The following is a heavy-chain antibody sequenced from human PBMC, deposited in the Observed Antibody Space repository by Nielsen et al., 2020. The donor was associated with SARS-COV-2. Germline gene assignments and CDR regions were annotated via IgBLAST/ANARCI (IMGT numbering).Heavy chain of an antibody. V-gene: IGHV4-31*03. D-gene: IGHD1-1*01. CDR2: IYYSGST. CDR1: GGSISSGDYY. CDR3: ARLQLSDWFDP. J-gene: IGHJ5*02. Sequence: SATLSLTCTVSGGSISSGDYYWSWLRQPPWKGLEWIGYIYYSGSTYYNPSLKSRVTMSIDTSDNQFSLRLSSVTAADTAIYYCARLQLSDWFDPWGQGTLVTVSS.